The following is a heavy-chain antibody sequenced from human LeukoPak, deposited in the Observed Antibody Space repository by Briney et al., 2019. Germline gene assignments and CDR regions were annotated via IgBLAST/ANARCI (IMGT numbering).Heavy chain of an antibody. Sequence: GSLRLSCAASGFTFSSYGMHWVRQAPGKGLEWVAAISYDGSNKYYADSVKGRFTISRDNSKNTLYLQMNSLRAEDTAVYYCAKDILLWFGEFPPDYWGQGTLVTVSS. V-gene: IGHV3-30*18. D-gene: IGHD3-10*01. CDR1: GFTFSSYG. CDR3: AKDILLWFGEFPPDY. J-gene: IGHJ4*02. CDR2: ISYDGSNK.